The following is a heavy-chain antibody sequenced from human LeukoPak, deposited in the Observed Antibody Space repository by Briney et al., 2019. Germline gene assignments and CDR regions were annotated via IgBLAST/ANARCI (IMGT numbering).Heavy chain of an antibody. Sequence: GASVKLSCKASGYTFTSYGISWVRQAPGQGLEWMGWISAYNGNTNYAQKLQGRVTMTTDTSTSTAYMELRSLRSDDTAVYYCARDRRRSYYYYMDVWGKGTTVTVSS. J-gene: IGHJ6*03. CDR3: ARDRRRSYYYYMDV. CDR2: ISAYNGNT. V-gene: IGHV1-18*01. CDR1: GYTFTSYG.